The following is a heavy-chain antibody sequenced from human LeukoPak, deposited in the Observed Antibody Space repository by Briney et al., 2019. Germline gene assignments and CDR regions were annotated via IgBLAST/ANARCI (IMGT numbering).Heavy chain of an antibody. CDR1: GFTFSSYW. J-gene: IGHJ3*02. Sequence: GGSLSLSCAASGFTFSSYWMHWVRQAPGKGLVWVSRINTDGSSTSYADSVKGRFTISRDNAKNTLYLQMNSLRAEDTAVYYCASRRVWTSHAFDIWGQGTMVTVSS. CDR2: INTDGSST. D-gene: IGHD3/OR15-3a*01. V-gene: IGHV3-74*01. CDR3: ASRRVWTSHAFDI.